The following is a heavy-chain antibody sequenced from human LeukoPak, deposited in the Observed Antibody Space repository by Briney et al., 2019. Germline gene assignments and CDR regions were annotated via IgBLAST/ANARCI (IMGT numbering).Heavy chain of an antibody. CDR2: ISGSGGST. Sequence: GGSLRLSCAASGFTFSNYNMNWVRQAPGKGLEWVSAISGSGGSTYYADSVKGRFTISRDNSKNTLYLQMNSLRAEDTAVYYCAKFPYYDFWSGYFFDYWGQGTLVTVSS. CDR3: AKFPYYDFWSGYFFDY. D-gene: IGHD3-3*01. V-gene: IGHV3-23*01. J-gene: IGHJ4*02. CDR1: GFTFSNYN.